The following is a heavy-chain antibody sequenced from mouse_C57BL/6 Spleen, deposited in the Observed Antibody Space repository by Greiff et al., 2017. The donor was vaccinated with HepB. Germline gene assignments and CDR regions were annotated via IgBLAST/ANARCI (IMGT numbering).Heavy chain of an antibody. CDR1: GYTFTDYE. D-gene: IGHD2-4*01. V-gene: IGHV1-15*01. CDR3: TRKNDYDLAWFAY. Sequence: VKLMESGAELVRPGASVTLSCKASGYTFTDYEMHWVKQTPVHGLEWIGAIDPETGGTAYNQKFKGKAILTADKPSSTAYMELRSLTSEDSAVYYCTRKNDYDLAWFAYWGQGTLVTVSA. CDR2: IDPETGGT. J-gene: IGHJ3*01.